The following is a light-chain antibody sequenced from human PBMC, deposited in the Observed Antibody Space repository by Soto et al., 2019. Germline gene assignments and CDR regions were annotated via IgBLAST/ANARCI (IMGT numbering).Light chain of an antibody. Sequence: QSVLTQPPSVSGAPGQRVTISCTGSSSNIGAGYDVHWYQQLPGTAPKLLIYGNSNRPSGVPDRFSGSKSGTSASLAITGVQAEVEADHYCQSYDSSLSGYVVFGGGTKLTVL. V-gene: IGLV1-40*01. CDR2: GNS. J-gene: IGLJ2*01. CDR3: QSYDSSLSGYVV. CDR1: SSNIGAGYD.